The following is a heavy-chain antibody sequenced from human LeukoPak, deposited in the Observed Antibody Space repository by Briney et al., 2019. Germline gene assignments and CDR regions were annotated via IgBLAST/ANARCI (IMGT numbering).Heavy chain of an antibody. CDR3: AKDNRRHYTSGPNPDSLH. Sequence: GGSLRLSCAASGFTFSSYAMSWVRQAPGKGLEWVSGISGSGGNTYYADSVKGRFTISRDNSKNTLYLQMNSLRAEDTAFYYCAKDNRRHYTSGPNPDSLHWGQGALVTVSS. V-gene: IGHV3-23*01. J-gene: IGHJ4*02. CDR2: ISGSGGNT. CDR1: GFTFSSYA. D-gene: IGHD6-19*01.